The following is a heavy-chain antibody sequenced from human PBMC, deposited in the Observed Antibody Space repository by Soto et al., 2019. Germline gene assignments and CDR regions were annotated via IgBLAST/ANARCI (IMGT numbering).Heavy chain of an antibody. CDR1: GLTFSSYG. V-gene: IGHV3-30*03. CDR2: ISYDGSKK. Sequence: QVQLVESGGGVVQPGRSLRLSCATSGLTFSSYGMHWVRQAPGQGLEWVAGISYDGSKKDYGDSVKGRFTISRDNSKATLYLEMNSLRVEDAAVYYCVRSVHSSSSGFFDRWGQRTLVTVSS. CDR3: VRSVHSSSSGFFDR. J-gene: IGHJ4*02. D-gene: IGHD6-6*01.